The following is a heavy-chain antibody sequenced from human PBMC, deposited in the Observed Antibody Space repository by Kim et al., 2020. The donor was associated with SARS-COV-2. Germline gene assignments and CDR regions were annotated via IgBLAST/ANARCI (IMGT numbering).Heavy chain of an antibody. Sequence: SVKVSCKAAGGIFSSYAISCVRQAPGQGLEWMGRIIPILGIANYAQKFQGRVTNTADKSTSTAYMELSSLRSEETAVYYCARWDSSGYYYEVDPWGQGTLVPVAS. D-gene: IGHD3-22*01. CDR2: IIPILGIA. V-gene: IGHV1-69*04. CDR1: GGIFSSYA. J-gene: IGHJ5*02. CDR3: ARWDSSGYYYEVDP.